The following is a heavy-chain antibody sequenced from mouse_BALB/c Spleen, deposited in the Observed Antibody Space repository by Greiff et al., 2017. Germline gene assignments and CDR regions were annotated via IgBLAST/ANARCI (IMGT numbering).Heavy chain of an antibody. CDR3: ARRTTMIMGDY. V-gene: IGHV5-6*02. Sequence: EVMLVESGGDLVKPGGSLKLSCAASGFTFSSYGMSWVRQTPDKRLEWVATISSGGSYTYYPDSVKGRFTISRDNAKNTLYLQMSSLKSEDTAMYYCARRTTMIMGDYWGQGTAVTVAS. D-gene: IGHD2-4*01. CDR1: GFTFSSYG. J-gene: IGHJ4*01. CDR2: ISSGGSYT.